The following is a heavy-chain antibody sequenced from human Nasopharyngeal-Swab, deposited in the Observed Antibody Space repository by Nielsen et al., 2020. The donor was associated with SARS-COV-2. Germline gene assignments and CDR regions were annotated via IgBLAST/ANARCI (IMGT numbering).Heavy chain of an antibody. D-gene: IGHD4-17*01. V-gene: IGHV3-30-3*01. Sequence: GESLKISCAASGFTFSSYAMHWVRQAPGKGLEWVAVISYDGINKYYADSVKGRFTISRDNSKNTLYLQMNSLRAEDTAVYYCARDSDGYGDSGGNAFDIWGNGTTVTVSS. CDR1: GFTFSSYA. CDR2: ISYDGINK. J-gene: IGHJ3*02. CDR3: ARDSDGYGDSGGNAFDI.